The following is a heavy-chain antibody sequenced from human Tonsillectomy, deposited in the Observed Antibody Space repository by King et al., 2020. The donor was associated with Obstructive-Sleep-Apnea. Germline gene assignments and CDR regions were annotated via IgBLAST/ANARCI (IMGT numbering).Heavy chain of an antibody. CDR1: GFTFSSYS. CDR3: ATDRNWAFDY. V-gene: IGHV3-48*04. Sequence: VQLAESGGALVQPGGSLRLSCAASGFTFSSYSMNWVRQAPVRGLEWISYITAASSTIYYADSVKGRFTISRDNAKNSLYLQMNNLRAEDTAVYYCATDRNWAFDYWGQGALVTVSS. CDR2: ITAASSTI. J-gene: IGHJ4*02. D-gene: IGHD7-27*01.